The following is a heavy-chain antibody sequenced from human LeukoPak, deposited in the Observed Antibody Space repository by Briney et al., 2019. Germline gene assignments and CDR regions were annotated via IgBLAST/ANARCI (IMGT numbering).Heavy chain of an antibody. CDR3: ARVGRWLQFSWFDP. J-gene: IGHJ5*02. CDR2: INYSGST. V-gene: IGHV4-59*01. Sequence: PSETLSLTCTVSGGSISSYYWSWIRQPPGKGLEWIGYINYSGSTNYNPSLKSRVSTSVDTSKNQFSLKLSSVTAADTAVYFCARVGRWLQFSWFDPWGQGTLVTVSS. CDR1: GGSISSYY. D-gene: IGHD5-24*01.